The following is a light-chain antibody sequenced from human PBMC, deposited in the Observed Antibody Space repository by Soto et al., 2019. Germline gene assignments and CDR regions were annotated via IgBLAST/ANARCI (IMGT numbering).Light chain of an antibody. J-gene: IGKJ2*01. V-gene: IGKV3-11*01. CDR2: DAS. Sequence: EIVLTQSPAALSLSPGETATLSCRASQSLNNDLACYQQNPGQAPRLLIHDASDRATGAPASFRGSGSGTDFTLTISSLEPEDFAVYYCQHRSNWPPYTFGRGTKLEI. CDR3: QHRSNWPPYT. CDR1: QSLNND.